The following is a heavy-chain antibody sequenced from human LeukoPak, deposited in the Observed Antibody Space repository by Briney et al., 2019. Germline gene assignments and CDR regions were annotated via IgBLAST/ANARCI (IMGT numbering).Heavy chain of an antibody. CDR2: ISGSGGST. Sequence: GGSLRLSCAASGFTFSSYAMSWVRQAPGKGLEWVSAISGSGGSTYYADSVKGRFTISRDNSKNTLYLQMNSLRAEDTAVYYCATDIVVVPAASTPANWFDPWGQGTLVTVSS. J-gene: IGHJ5*02. CDR1: GFTFSSYA. V-gene: IGHV3-23*01. CDR3: ATDIVVVPAASTPANWFDP. D-gene: IGHD2-2*01.